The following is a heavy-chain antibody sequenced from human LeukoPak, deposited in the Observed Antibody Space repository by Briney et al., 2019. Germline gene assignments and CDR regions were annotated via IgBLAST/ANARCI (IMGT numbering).Heavy chain of an antibody. J-gene: IGHJ3*02. CDR3: ARGDAFDI. CDR2: ISPNSGAT. Sequence: ASVKVSCKASGYTFTDYYVHWVRLVPGQGLEWMGRISPNSGATNYAEKFRGRVTMARDTSINTVYMEMSSLRSDDTAVYYCARGDAFDIWGQGTMVTVSS. V-gene: IGHV1-2*06. CDR1: GYTFTDYY.